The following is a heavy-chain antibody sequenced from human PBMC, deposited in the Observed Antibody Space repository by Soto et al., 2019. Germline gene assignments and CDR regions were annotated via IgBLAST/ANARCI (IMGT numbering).Heavy chain of an antibody. CDR3: ARAPHSYGDYPPGAAFDI. J-gene: IGHJ3*02. CDR1: GGTFSSYT. V-gene: IGHV1-69*02. Sequence: QVQLVQSGAEVKKPGSSVKVSCKASGGTFSSYTISWVRQAPGQGLEWMGRIIPILGIANYAQKFQGRVTITADKSTSTAYMELSSLRSEDTAVYYCARAPHSYGDYPPGAAFDIWGQGTMVTVSS. D-gene: IGHD4-17*01. CDR2: IIPILGIA.